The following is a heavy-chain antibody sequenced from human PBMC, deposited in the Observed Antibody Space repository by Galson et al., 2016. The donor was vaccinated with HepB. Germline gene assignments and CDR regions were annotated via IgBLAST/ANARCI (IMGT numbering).Heavy chain of an antibody. D-gene: IGHD6-13*01. V-gene: IGHV1-18*01. Sequence: SVKVSCKASGYTFTSYGVSWVRQAPGQGLEWMGWISAYKDNTNYPQKLQGRVTMTTDTSTSTAYMELRNLRYDDTAVYYCARDVHISSWYRPRYYYYGMDVWGQGTAVTVCS. CDR1: GYTFTSYG. CDR3: ARDVHISSWYRPRYYYYGMDV. J-gene: IGHJ6*02. CDR2: ISAYKDNT.